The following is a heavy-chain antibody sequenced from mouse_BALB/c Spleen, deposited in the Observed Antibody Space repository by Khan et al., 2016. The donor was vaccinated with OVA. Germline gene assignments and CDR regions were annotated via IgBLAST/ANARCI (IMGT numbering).Heavy chain of an antibody. V-gene: IGHV5-17*02. CDR2: ISSGSSTL. Sequence: EVELVESGGGLVQPGGSRKLSCTASGFTFSSYGMYWVRQAPERGLEWVAYISSGSSTLHYADTVKGRFTISRDNPKNPLFLQMTSLRSEDTAMYYCSRSSSTMFTAGLSFWGQRTLVTVSA. CDR1: GFTFSSYG. CDR3: SRSSSTMFTAGLSF. D-gene: IGHD2-2*01. J-gene: IGHJ3*01.